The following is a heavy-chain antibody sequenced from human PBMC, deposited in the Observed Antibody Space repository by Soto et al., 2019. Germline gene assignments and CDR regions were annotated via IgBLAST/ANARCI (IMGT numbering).Heavy chain of an antibody. CDR3: ARLGVVPADIGGLWHYYGMDV. CDR1: GCSFTSYA. J-gene: IGHJ6*02. V-gene: IGHV1-3*01. CDR2: INAGNGNT. Sequence: XSVKVSCKASGCSFTSYAMHWVRQAPGQRLEWMGWINAGNGNTKYSQKFQGRVTITRDTSASTAYMELSSLRSEDTAVYYCARLGVVPADIGGLWHYYGMDVWGQGTTVTVSS. D-gene: IGHD2-2*01.